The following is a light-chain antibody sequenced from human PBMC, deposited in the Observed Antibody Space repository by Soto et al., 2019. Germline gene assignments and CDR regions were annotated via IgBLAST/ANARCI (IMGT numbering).Light chain of an antibody. CDR1: SSDVGGYNY. CDR3: SSYTTSNTRQIV. Sequence: QYVLTQPASVSGSPGQSITISWTGISSDVGGYNYVSWYQHHPGKAPKLIMYDVTNRPSGVSNPFSGSKSGNTASLTISGLQPEDEADYYCSSYTTSNTRQIVFGTGTKVTVL. V-gene: IGLV2-14*03. CDR2: DVT. J-gene: IGLJ1*01.